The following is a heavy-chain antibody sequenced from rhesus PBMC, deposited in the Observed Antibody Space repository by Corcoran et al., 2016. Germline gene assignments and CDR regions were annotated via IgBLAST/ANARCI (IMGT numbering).Heavy chain of an antibody. D-gene: IGHD3-34*01. CDR2: VDLEDGEA. J-gene: IGHJ4*01. CDR3: ATDVLSGVIINFGY. V-gene: IGHV1-111*02. Sequence: EVQLVQSGAEVKKPGASVKISCKASGYTFTDYYLHWVRHAPGKGLEWMVRVDLEDGEAIHAQKFQDRGTISADTSTDTAYMELSRLRSDDTAVYYCATDVLSGVIINFGYWGQGVLVTVSS. CDR1: GYTFTDYY.